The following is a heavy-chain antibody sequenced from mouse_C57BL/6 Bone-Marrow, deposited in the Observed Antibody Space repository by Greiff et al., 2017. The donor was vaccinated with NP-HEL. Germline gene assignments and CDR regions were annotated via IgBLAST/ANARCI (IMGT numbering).Heavy chain of an antibody. CDR2: INPSNGGT. Sequence: QVQLQQSGTELVKPGASVKLSCKASGYTFTSYWMHWVKQRPGQGLEWIGNINPSNGGTNYNEKFKSKATLTVDKSSSTAYMQLSSLTSEDSAVYYCARLGDYYYGSHWYFDVWGTGTTVTVSS. V-gene: IGHV1-53*01. D-gene: IGHD1-1*01. CDR1: GYTFTSYW. J-gene: IGHJ1*03. CDR3: ARLGDYYYGSHWYFDV.